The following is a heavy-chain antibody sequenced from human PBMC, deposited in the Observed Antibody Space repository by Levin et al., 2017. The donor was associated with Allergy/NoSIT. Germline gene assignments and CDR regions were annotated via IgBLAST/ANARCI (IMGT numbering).Heavy chain of an antibody. D-gene: IGHD3-22*01. CDR3: AINYYDSRAYYLGWFDP. Sequence: SETLSLTCTVSGGSISSSSYYWGWIRQPPGTGLEWIGSIYYSGNIYYNPSLKSRVTISVDTSTNQLSLTLSSVTAPATAVYLCAINYYDSRAYYLGWFDPWGQGTLVTVSS. V-gene: IGHV4-39*07. J-gene: IGHJ5*02. CDR1: GGSISSSSYY. CDR2: IYYSGNI.